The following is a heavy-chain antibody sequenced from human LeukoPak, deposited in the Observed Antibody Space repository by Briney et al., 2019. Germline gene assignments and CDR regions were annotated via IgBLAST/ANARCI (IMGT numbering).Heavy chain of an antibody. CDR2: IKEDGSEK. CDR1: GFTFSSYW. D-gene: IGHD3-22*01. CDR3: ARDLENYYDSSGYYSRTLDY. Sequence: GGSLRLSCAASGFTFSSYWMSWVRQAPGKGLEWVANIKEDGSEKYYVDSVKGRFTISRDNAKNSLYLQMNSLRAEDTAVYYCARDLENYYDSSGYYSRTLDYWGQGTLVTVSS. J-gene: IGHJ4*02. V-gene: IGHV3-7*01.